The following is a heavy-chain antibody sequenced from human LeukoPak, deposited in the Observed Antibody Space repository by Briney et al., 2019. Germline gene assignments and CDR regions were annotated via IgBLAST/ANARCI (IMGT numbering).Heavy chain of an antibody. CDR2: ISGSGGST. D-gene: IGHD3-3*01. CDR3: AKGSDDFWSGYYAEFQTFDY. Sequence: PGGSLRLSCAASGFTFSNYVMSWVRQAPGKGLEWVSGISGSGGSTYYADSVKGRFTISRDNSKNTLYVQMNSLRAEDTAVYYCAKGSDDFWSGYYAEFQTFDYWGQGTLVTVSS. J-gene: IGHJ4*02. CDR1: GFTFSNYV. V-gene: IGHV3-23*01.